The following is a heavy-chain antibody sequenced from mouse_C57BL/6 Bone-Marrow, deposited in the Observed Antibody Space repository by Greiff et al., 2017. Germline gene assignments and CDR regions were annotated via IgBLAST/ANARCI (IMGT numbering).Heavy chain of an antibody. D-gene: IGHD2-2*01. CDR3: ARSRYTMVKYWYFDV. CDR2: IYPRSGNT. J-gene: IGHJ1*03. CDR1: GYTFTSYG. V-gene: IGHV1-81*01. Sequence: QVQLQQSGAELARPGASVKLSCKASGYTFTSYGISWVKQRTGQGLEWIGEIYPRSGNTYYNEKFKGKATLTADKSSSTAYMELRSLTSEDSAVYFCARSRYTMVKYWYFDVWGTGTTVTVSA.